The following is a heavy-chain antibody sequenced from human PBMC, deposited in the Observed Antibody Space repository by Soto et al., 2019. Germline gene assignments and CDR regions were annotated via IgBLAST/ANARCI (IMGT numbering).Heavy chain of an antibody. D-gene: IGHD3-22*01. CDR2: INSGNGNT. V-gene: IGHV1-3*01. CDR1: GYTFTSYS. CDR3: ARVLYYYDSSGYYVAGFDY. J-gene: IGHJ4*02. Sequence: ASVKVSCKASGYTFTSYSMQWMRQAPGQRLEWMGWINSGNGNTKYSQEFQGRVTITRDTSASTAYMELSSLRSEDTAVYYCARVLYYYDSSGYYVAGFDYWGQGTLVTVSS.